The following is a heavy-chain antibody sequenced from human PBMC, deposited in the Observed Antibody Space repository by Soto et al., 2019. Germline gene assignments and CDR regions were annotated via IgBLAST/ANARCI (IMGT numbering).Heavy chain of an antibody. V-gene: IGHV4-34*01. CDR1: GGSFSGYY. CDR3: ARVSYYGSGSYYTLYSYYYYGMDV. J-gene: IGHJ6*02. D-gene: IGHD3-10*01. CDR2: INHSGST. Sequence: SETLSLTXAVYGGSFSGYYWSWIRQPPGKGLEWIGEINHSGSTNYNPSLKSRVTISVDTSKNQFSLKLSSVTAADTAVYYCARVSYYGSGSYYTLYSYYYYGMDVWGQGTTVTVSS.